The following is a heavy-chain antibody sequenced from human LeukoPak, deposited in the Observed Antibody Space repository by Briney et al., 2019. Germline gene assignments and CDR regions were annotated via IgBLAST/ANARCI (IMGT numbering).Heavy chain of an antibody. CDR1: GFTFSSYS. D-gene: IGHD1-26*01. CDR3: ARDLWGATPSGDY. Sequence: GGSLRLSCAASGFTFSSYSMNWVRQAPGKGLEWVSSISSSSSYIYYADSAKGRFTISRDNAKNSLYLRMNSLRAGDTAVYYCARDLWGATPSGDYWGQGTLVTVSS. CDR2: ISSSSSYI. V-gene: IGHV3-21*01. J-gene: IGHJ4*02.